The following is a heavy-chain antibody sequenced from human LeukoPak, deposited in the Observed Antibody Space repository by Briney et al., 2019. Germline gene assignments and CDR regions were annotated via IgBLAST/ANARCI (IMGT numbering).Heavy chain of an antibody. Sequence: PGGSLRLSCAASGFTFSNYWMHWVRQAPGKGLVWVSCITSDGSNTNNADSVKGRFTISRDNSKNTLYLQMNSLRAEDTAVYYCARRAGAYSHPYDYWGQGTLVTVSS. CDR1: GFTFSNYW. CDR3: ARRAGAYSHPYDY. CDR2: ITSDGSNT. D-gene: IGHD4/OR15-4a*01. J-gene: IGHJ4*02. V-gene: IGHV3-74*01.